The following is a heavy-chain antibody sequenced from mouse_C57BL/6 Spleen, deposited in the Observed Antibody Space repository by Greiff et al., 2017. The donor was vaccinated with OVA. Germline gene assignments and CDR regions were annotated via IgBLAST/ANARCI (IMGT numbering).Heavy chain of an antibody. Sequence: VKLMESGAELAKPGASVKLSCKASGYTFTSYWMHWVKQRPGQGLEWIGYINPSSGYTKYNQKFKDKATLTADKSSSTAYMQLSSLTYEDSAVYYCARDYYGNSGGFDYWGQGTTLTVSS. CDR1: GYTFTSYW. V-gene: IGHV1-7*01. CDR2: INPSSGYT. CDR3: ARDYYGNSGGFDY. D-gene: IGHD2-1*01. J-gene: IGHJ2*01.